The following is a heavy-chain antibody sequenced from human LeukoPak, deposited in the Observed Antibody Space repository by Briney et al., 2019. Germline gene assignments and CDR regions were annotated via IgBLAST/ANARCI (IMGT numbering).Heavy chain of an antibody. D-gene: IGHD6-19*01. CDR2: IKSKTDGGTT. CDR1: GFTFSNAW. J-gene: IGHJ4*02. CDR3: AKERLIFSSDRDGVAGPFDY. Sequence: KPGGSLRLSCAASGFTFSNAWMSWVRQAPGKGLEWVGRIKSKTDGGTTDYAAPVKGRFTISRDDSKNTLYLQMNSLRTEDTALYYCAKERLIFSSDRDGVAGPFDYWGQGTLVTVSS. V-gene: IGHV3-15*05.